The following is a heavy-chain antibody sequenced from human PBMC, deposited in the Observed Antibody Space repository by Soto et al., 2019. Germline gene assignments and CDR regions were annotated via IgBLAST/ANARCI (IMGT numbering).Heavy chain of an antibody. CDR2: IDHLGNT. Sequence: QVQLHQWGSGLLKPSETLSLSCAVYGGMYNDYYWSWIRQPPGKGLEWIGEIDHLGNTNYSPSFKRRVTISQDKSKNQFSLTLTSVPAADAAVYFCASDYGDYRNDAFDIWSQGTEVTVTS. CDR3: ASDYGDYRNDAFDI. CDR1: GGMYNDYY. J-gene: IGHJ3*02. D-gene: IGHD4-17*01. V-gene: IGHV4-34*08.